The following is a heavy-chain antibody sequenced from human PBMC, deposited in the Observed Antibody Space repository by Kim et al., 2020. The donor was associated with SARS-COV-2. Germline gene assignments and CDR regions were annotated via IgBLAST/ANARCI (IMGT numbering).Heavy chain of an antibody. J-gene: IGHJ4*02. D-gene: IGHD4-4*01. V-gene: IGHV3-48*03. CDR2: R. Sequence: RYNASSVRDRFTISRKNAKNSLYLQMNSLRAADTAVYYCARGPNYSPFDYWGQGTLVTVSA. CDR3: ARGPNYSPFDY.